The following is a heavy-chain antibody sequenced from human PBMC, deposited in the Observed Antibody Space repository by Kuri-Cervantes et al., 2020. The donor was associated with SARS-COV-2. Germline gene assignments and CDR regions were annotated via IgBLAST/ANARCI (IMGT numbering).Heavy chain of an antibody. V-gene: IGHV3-30*02. CDR1: GGTFSSYG. J-gene: IGHJ4*02. D-gene: IGHD3-10*01. CDR3: AKDRRGSGPFDY. Sequence: SCKASGGTFSSYGMHWVRQAPGKGLEWVAFIRYDGSNKYYADSVKGRFTISRDNSKNTLYLQMNSLRAEDTAVYYCAKDRRGSGPFDYWGQGTLVTVSS. CDR2: IRYDGSNK.